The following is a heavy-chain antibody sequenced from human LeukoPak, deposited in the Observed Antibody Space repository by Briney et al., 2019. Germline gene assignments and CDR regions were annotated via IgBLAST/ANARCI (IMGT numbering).Heavy chain of an antibody. CDR2: ISGSGGST. J-gene: IGHJ4*02. V-gene: IGHV3-23*01. D-gene: IGHD6-6*01. CDR3: EKGVYSSSSFDY. Sequence: GSLRLSCAASGFTFSSYAMSWVRQAPGKGLEWVSAISGSGGSTYYADSVKGRFTISRDNSKNTLYLQMNSLRAEDTAVYYCEKGVYSSSSFDYWGQGTLVTVSS. CDR1: GFTFSSYA.